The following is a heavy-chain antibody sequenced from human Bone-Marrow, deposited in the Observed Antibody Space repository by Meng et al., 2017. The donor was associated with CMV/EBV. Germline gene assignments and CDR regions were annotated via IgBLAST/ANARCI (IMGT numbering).Heavy chain of an antibody. CDR2: INPSGGGT. V-gene: IGHV1-46*01. J-gene: IGHJ4*02. CDR1: GYTVTSYY. CDR3: AREDLVDGSGNYFDY. D-gene: IGHD3-10*01. Sequence: ASVKVSCKASGYTVTSYYMHWVRQAPGQGLEWMGVINPSGGGTNYAQKFQGRVTMTSDTSTSTVYMELSSLRSEDTAMYYCAREDLVDGSGNYFDYWGQGTLVTGSS.